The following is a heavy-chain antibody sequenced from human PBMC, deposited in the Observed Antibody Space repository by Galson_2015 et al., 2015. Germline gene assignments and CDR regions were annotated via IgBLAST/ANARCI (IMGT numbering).Heavy chain of an antibody. V-gene: IGHV3-23*01. D-gene: IGHD3-10*01. CDR2: ISGSGSGLTT. Sequence: SLRLSCAASGFTFATYAMSWVRQAPGKGLEWVSVISGSGSGLTTYYTDSVKGGVTISRDNSKNTPYLQMNSLRAEDTAVYYCAKVFSGYYYGSVDYWGQGTLVTVSS. CDR1: GFTFATYA. CDR3: AKVFSGYYYGSVDY. J-gene: IGHJ4*02.